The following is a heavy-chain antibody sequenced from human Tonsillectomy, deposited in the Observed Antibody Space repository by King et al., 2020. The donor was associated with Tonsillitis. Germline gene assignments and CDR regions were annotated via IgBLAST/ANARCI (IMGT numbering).Heavy chain of an antibody. CDR1: GFTFSSYE. CDR3: AREGYSYGYHYYYMDV. D-gene: IGHD5-18*01. V-gene: IGHV3-48*03. CDR2: ISSSDNTI. J-gene: IGHJ6*03. Sequence: VQLVESGGGLVQPGGSLRLSCAASGFTFSSYEMNWVRQAPGKGLEWVAYISSSDNTIYYADSVKGRFTISRDNPKNTLYLQMNSLRAEDTAVYYCAREGYSYGYHYYYMDVWGKGTTVTVSS.